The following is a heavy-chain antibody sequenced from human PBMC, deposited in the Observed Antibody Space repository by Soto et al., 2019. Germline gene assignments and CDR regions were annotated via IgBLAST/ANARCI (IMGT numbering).Heavy chain of an antibody. V-gene: IGHV1-69*13. Sequence: YSVKVSCKASGGTFSSYAISWVRQAPGQGLEWMGGIIPIFGTANYAQKFQGRVTITADESTSTAYMELSSLRSEDTAVYYCASGGIWSGYYYHIDYWGQGTLVTVSS. D-gene: IGHD3-3*01. CDR3: ASGGIWSGYYYHIDY. J-gene: IGHJ4*02. CDR1: GGTFSSYA. CDR2: IIPIFGTA.